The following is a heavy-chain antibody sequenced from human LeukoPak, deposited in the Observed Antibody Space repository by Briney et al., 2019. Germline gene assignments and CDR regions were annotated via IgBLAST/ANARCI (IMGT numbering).Heavy chain of an antibody. J-gene: IGHJ6*02. CDR3: ATQTIKYSSGWYSNYYGMDV. Sequence: GGSLRLSCAASGFTFTSYAMNWVRQAPGKGLEWVSTISDSGGTTYYADSVKGRFTISRDDSKNTLYLQMNSLRAEDTAVYYCATQTIKYSSGWYSNYYGMDVWGQGTTVTVSS. CDR2: ISDSGGTT. CDR1: GFTFTSYA. D-gene: IGHD6-19*01. V-gene: IGHV3-23*01.